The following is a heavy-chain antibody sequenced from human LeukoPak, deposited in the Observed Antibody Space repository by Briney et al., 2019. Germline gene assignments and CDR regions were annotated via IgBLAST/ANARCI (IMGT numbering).Heavy chain of an antibody. CDR3: ARDKSYTMDV. V-gene: IGHV3-74*01. Sequence: TGGCLRLSCSASGFTFSSYWMHWVRQAPGKGLVWVSRINTDGSSTTYADSVKGRFTISRDNAKNTLYLQMNSLRAEDTAVYYCARDKSYTMDVWGQGTTVTVSS. J-gene: IGHJ6*02. CDR2: INTDGSST. D-gene: IGHD4-11*01. CDR1: GFTFSSYW.